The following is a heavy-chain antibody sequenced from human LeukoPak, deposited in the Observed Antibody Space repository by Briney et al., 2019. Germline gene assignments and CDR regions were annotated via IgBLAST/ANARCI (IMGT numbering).Heavy chain of an antibody. V-gene: IGHV3-74*01. CDR2: LNPAGTST. Sequence: GGSLRLSRAASGFTFDDYAVHWVRHAPGKGLVWVSHLNPAGTSTYYADSVKGRFTVSRDNARNTLYLQMSSLRAEDTAVYYCVGAHVAAYWGQGTLVTVSP. CDR1: GFTFDDYA. CDR3: VGAHVAAY. D-gene: IGHD3-10*01. J-gene: IGHJ4*02.